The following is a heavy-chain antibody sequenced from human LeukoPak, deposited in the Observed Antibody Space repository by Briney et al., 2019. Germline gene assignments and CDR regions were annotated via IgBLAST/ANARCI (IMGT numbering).Heavy chain of an antibody. V-gene: IGHV3-21*04. CDR1: GFTFSTYT. D-gene: IGHD6-19*01. CDR2: ISSSSYI. Sequence: GGSLRLSCAASGFTFSTYTMNWVRQAPGKGLEWVSSISSSSYIYYADSVKGRFTISRDSSKNTLYLQMNSLRAEDTAVYYCARWLNYWGQGTLVTVSS. J-gene: IGHJ4*02. CDR3: ARWLNY.